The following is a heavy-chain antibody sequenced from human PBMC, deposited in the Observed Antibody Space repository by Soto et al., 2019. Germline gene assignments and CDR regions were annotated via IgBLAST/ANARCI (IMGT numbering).Heavy chain of an antibody. D-gene: IGHD4-17*01. V-gene: IGHV3-23*01. Sequence: EIQLLESGGGLVQPGGSLRLSCTTSGFSSFAMGWVRQAPGKGLEWVSGISASGTTTIYADSVKGRFTLSRDNSRDTLFLQMNSLRAEDTATYYCAKMTSVTLRGYVDYWGQGTLVTVSS. J-gene: IGHJ4*02. CDR1: GFSSFA. CDR3: AKMTSVTLRGYVDY. CDR2: ISASGTTT.